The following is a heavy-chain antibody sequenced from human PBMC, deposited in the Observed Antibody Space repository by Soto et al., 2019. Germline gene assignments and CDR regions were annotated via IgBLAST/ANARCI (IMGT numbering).Heavy chain of an antibody. CDR1: GYTFTSYG. V-gene: IGHV1-18*01. Sequence: GSSVKVSCKASGYTFTSYGISWVRQAPGQGLEWMGWISAYNGNTNYAQKLQGRVTMTTDTSTSTAYMELRSLRSDDTAVYYCASARVIGTPTEAFHIRDPGTMVTVSS. CDR2: ISAYNGNT. D-gene: IGHD1-7*01. J-gene: IGHJ3*02. CDR3: ASARVIGTPTEAFHI.